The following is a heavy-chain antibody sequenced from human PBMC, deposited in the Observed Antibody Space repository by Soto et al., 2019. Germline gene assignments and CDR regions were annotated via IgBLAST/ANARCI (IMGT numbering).Heavy chain of an antibody. CDR3: ASIVTYYYGSGSYYKDY. V-gene: IGHV4-39*01. D-gene: IGHD3-10*01. CDR2: IYYSGST. J-gene: IGHJ4*02. Sequence: SETLSLTCTVSGGSISISSYYWGWIRQPPGKGLEWIGSIYYSGSTYYNPSLKSRVTISVDTSKNQFSLKLSSVTAADTAVYYCASIVTYYYGSGSYYKDYWGRGTLVTVSS. CDR1: GGSISISSYY.